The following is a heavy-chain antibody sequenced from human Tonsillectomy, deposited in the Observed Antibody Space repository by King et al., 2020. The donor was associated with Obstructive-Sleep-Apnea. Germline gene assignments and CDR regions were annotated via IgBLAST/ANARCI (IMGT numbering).Heavy chain of an antibody. J-gene: IGHJ4*02. CDR3: ARGPSLGEENDY. D-gene: IGHD2-21*01. CDR2: IYYSGST. CDR1: GDSISTSYY. Sequence: QLQESGPGLVKPSETLSLTCTVSGDSISTSYYWSWIRQPPGKGLEWIGSIYYSGSTYYNPSLKSRITLSVDTSKNRFSLNLNSVTAADTAVYFCARGPSLGEENDYWGQGTLVTVSS. V-gene: IGHV4-38-2*02.